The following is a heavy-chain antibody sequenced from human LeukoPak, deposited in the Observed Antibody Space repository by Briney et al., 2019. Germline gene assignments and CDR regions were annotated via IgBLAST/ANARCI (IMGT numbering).Heavy chain of an antibody. D-gene: IGHD1-26*01. CDR3: ARFMYSGSSDAFDI. V-gene: IGHV4-4*07. Sequence: SETLSLTCTVSRGSISSYYWSWIRQPAGKGLEWIGRIYTSGSTNYNPSLKSRVTMSVDTSKNQFSLKLSSVTAADTAVYYCARFMYSGSSDAFDIWGQGTMVTVSS. J-gene: IGHJ3*02. CDR1: RGSISSYY. CDR2: IYTSGST.